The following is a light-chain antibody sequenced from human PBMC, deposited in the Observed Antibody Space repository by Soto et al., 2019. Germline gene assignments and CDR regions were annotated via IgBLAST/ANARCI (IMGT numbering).Light chain of an antibody. Sequence: DIQMTQSPSTLSASVGDRVTITCRASQSINRWVAWYQQKPGKAPKRLIYKASSLESGVPLRFSGSGSGTEFALTIISLQPDDFATYHCQQYDSYPLTFGGGTKVEMK. CDR2: KAS. V-gene: IGKV1-5*03. CDR1: QSINRW. J-gene: IGKJ4*01. CDR3: QQYDSYPLT.